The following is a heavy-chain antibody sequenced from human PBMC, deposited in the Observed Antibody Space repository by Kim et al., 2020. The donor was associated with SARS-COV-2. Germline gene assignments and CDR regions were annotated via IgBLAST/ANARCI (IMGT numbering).Heavy chain of an antibody. CDR2: ISSSSSYI. CDR1: GFTFSSYS. D-gene: IGHD2-2*01. Sequence: GGSLRLSCAASGFTFSSYSMNWVRQAPGKGLEWVSSISSSSSYIYYADSVKGRFTISRDNAKNSLYLQMNSLRAEDTAVYYCARYCSSASCYENYYYGMDVWGQGTTVTVAS. J-gene: IGHJ6*02. CDR3: ARYCSSASCYENYYYGMDV. V-gene: IGHV3-21*01.